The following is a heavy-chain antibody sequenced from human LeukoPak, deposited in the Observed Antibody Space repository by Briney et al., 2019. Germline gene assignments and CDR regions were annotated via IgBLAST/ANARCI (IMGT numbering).Heavy chain of an antibody. J-gene: IGHJ4*02. CDR2: IYYSGST. D-gene: IGHD3-22*01. CDR3: ARGALYYYDSSGYPFDY. Sequence: SETLSLTCTVSGGSISSYYWSWIRQPPGKGLEWHGYIYYSGSTNYNPSLKSRVTISVDTSKNQFSLKLSSVTAADTAVYYCARGALYYYDSSGYPFDYWGQGTLVTVSS. V-gene: IGHV4-59*01. CDR1: GGSISSYY.